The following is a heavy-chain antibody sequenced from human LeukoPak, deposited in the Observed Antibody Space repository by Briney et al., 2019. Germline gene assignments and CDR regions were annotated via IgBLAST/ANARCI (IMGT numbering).Heavy chain of an antibody. V-gene: IGHV4-59*08. CDR1: GGSTRSYY. Sequence: SETLSLTCTVSGGSTRSYYWSWIRQPPAKGLEWIGNIYDTGSTNYNPSLKSRVTISVDTSKNQFSLKLTSVTAADTAVYYCARRRHRSGESCYYFDYWGRGTLVTVSS. J-gene: IGHJ4*02. CDR3: ARRRHRSGESCYYFDY. D-gene: IGHD2-15*01. CDR2: IYDTGST.